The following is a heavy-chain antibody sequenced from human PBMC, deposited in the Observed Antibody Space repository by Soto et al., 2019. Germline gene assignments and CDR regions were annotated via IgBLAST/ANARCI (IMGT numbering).Heavy chain of an antibody. CDR3: ARVGYSSGWYFDY. J-gene: IGHJ4*02. V-gene: IGHV4-30-4*01. CDR2: IYYSGST. CDR1: GGSISSGDYY. Sequence: PSETLSLTCTVSGGSISSGDYYWSWIRQPPGKGLEWIGYIYYSGSTYYNPSLKSRVTISVDTSKNQFSLKLSSVTAADTSVYYCARVGYSSGWYFDYWGQGTRVTVSS. D-gene: IGHD6-19*01.